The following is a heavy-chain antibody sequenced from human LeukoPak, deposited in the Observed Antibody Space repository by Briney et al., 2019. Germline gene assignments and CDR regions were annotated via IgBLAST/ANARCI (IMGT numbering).Heavy chain of an antibody. CDR2: IYYSGST. CDR1: GGSISSSSYY. Sequence: SETLSLTCTVSGGSISSSSYYWGWIRQPPGKGLEWIGSIYYSGSTYYNPSLKSRVTISVDTSKNQFSLKLSSVTAADTAVYYCACRIVGATPGAFDIWGQGTMVTVSS. CDR3: ACRIVGATPGAFDI. V-gene: IGHV4-39*01. J-gene: IGHJ3*02. D-gene: IGHD1-26*01.